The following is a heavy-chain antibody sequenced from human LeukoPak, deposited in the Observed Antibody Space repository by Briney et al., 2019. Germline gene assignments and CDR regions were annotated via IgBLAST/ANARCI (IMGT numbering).Heavy chain of an antibody. CDR3: ARDRTLITPRGYFQH. D-gene: IGHD3-22*01. V-gene: IGHV3-30-3*01. J-gene: IGHJ1*01. Sequence: PGGSLRLSCAASGFTFSDYYMSWIRQAPGKGLEWVAVISYDGSNKYYADSVKGRFTISRDNSKNTLYLQMNSLRAEDTAVYYCARDRTLITPRGYFQHWGQGTLVTVSS. CDR1: GFTFSDYY. CDR2: ISYDGSNK.